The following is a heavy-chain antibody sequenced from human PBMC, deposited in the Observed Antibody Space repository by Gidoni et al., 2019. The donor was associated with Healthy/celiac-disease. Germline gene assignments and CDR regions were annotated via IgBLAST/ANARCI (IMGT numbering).Heavy chain of an antibody. CDR1: GGSITSSSYY. V-gene: IGHV4-39*07. D-gene: IGHD6-19*01. CDR3: ARDSGYGQWQVGEYYFDY. Sequence: QLQLQESGPGLGKPSETLSLTCTVSGGSITSSSYYWGWIRKPPGKGLEWIGSMYYSGSTYCNPSLKSRVTISVDTSKNQFSLKLSSVTAADTAVYYCARDSGYGQWQVGEYYFDYWGQGTLVTVSS. J-gene: IGHJ4*02. CDR2: MYYSGST.